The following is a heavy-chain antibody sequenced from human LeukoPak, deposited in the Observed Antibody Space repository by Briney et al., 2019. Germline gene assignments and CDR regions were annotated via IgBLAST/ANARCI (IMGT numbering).Heavy chain of an antibody. J-gene: IGHJ4*02. CDR1: GFTFTHYG. CDR3: AKQGSCSGGSCYAHHFDS. CDR2: ISLDGSSK. Sequence: GGSLRLSCAASGFTFTHYGMHWVRQAPGKGLEWVALISLDGSSKFYADSVKGRFTISRDNSKNTLYLHMNSLRAEDTAVYHCAKQGSCSGGSCYAHHFDSWGQGTLVTVSS. V-gene: IGHV3-30*18. D-gene: IGHD2-15*01.